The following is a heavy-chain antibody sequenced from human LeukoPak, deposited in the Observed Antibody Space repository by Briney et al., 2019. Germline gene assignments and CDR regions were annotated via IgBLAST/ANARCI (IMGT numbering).Heavy chain of an antibody. CDR1: GYTFTGYY. J-gene: IGHJ4*01. CDR3: ARAPPCNILAGYPLFDF. Sequence: ASVKVSCKASGYTFTGYYIHWVRQAPGQGLEWMGWINPNSDGTKYTEKFQGRLTMTRDTSISTAYMEVSSLRSDDTAVYYCARAPPCNILAGYPLFDFWGQGTLVTVSS. D-gene: IGHD3-9*01. V-gene: IGHV1-2*02. CDR2: INPNSDGT.